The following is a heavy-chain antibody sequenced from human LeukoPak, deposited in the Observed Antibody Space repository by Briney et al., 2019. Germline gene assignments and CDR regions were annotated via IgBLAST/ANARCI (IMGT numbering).Heavy chain of an antibody. V-gene: IGHV4-61*02. Sequence: SQTLSLTCTVSGGSISSGDYYWSWIRQPAGKGLECIGRIYTSGSTNYNPSLKSRVTISVDRSKNQFSLELNSVTAADTAVYFCARDVAYCSSTSCYRGVGYWGQGTLVTVSS. CDR2: IYTSGST. CDR1: GGSISSGDYY. J-gene: IGHJ4*02. CDR3: ARDVAYCSSTSCYRGVGY. D-gene: IGHD2-2*02.